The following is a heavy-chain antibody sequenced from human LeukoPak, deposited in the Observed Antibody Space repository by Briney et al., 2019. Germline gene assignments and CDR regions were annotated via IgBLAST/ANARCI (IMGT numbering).Heavy chain of an antibody. D-gene: IGHD3-22*01. J-gene: IGHJ4*02. V-gene: IGHV1-18*01. CDR1: GYTFTDYG. CDR3: ARDCDRSGYYCY. Sequence: ASVKVSCKASGYTFTDYGISWVRQAPGQGLEWMGWISTYNGNTNYAQKLQGRVAMTTDTSTSTAYMDLRSLRSDDTAVYYCARDCDRSGYYCYWGQGTQVTVSS. CDR2: ISTYNGNT.